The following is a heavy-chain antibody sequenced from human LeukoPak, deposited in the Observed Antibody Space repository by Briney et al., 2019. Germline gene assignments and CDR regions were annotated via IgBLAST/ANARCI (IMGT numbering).Heavy chain of an antibody. J-gene: IGHJ4*02. CDR3: TATPPPYYDFWSGDFDY. Sequence: GGSLRLSCAASGFTFSSYAMSWVRQAPGKGLEWVSAISGSGGSTYYADSVKGRFTISRDNSKNTLYLQMNSLRAEDTAVYYCTATPPPYYDFWSGDFDYWGQGTLVTVSS. D-gene: IGHD3-3*01. V-gene: IGHV3-23*01. CDR1: GFTFSSYA. CDR2: ISGSGGST.